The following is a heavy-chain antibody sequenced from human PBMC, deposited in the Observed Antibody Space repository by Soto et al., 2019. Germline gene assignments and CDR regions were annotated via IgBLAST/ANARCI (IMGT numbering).Heavy chain of an antibody. Sequence: QVQLQESGPGLVKPSETLSLTCTVSGGSVSSGSYYWSWIRQPPGKGLEWIGYIYYSGSTNYNPSLKSRXXIXVXXSKNQFSLKLSSVTAADTAVYYCARGGGSSGWDDYWGQGTLVTVSS. V-gene: IGHV4-61*01. D-gene: IGHD6-19*01. J-gene: IGHJ4*02. CDR2: IYYSGST. CDR3: ARGGGSSGWDDY. CDR1: GGSVSSGSYY.